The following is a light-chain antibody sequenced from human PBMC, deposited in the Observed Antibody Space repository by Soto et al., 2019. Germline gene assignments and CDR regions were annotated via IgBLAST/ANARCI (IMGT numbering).Light chain of an antibody. V-gene: IGLV2-8*01. CDR1: SSDVGNYNY. Sequence: QSALTQPPSASGSPGQSVTISCTGTSSDVGNYNYVSWYQQHPGKAPKLMIYEVTKRTSGVPDRFSGSKSGNTASLTVSGLQAEDAAEYYCTSYAAGKNVVFGGGTKVTVL. J-gene: IGLJ2*01. CDR2: EVT. CDR3: TSYAAGKNVV.